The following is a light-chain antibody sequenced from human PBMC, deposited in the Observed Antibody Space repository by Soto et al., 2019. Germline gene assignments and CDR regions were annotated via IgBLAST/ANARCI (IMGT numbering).Light chain of an antibody. J-gene: IGLJ2*01. CDR3: SSYTTTASLV. Sequence: QSVLTQPASVSGSPGQSITISCTGTSSDVGAYNYVSWYQQHPGKVPKLIIYEVTNRPSGVSNRFSGSKSGNTASLTISGLQAEDEADYYCSSYTTTASLVFGGGTKVTVL. V-gene: IGLV2-14*01. CDR2: EVT. CDR1: SSDVGAYNY.